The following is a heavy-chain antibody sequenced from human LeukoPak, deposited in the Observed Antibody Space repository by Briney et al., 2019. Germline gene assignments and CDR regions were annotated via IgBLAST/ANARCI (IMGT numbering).Heavy chain of an antibody. J-gene: IGHJ4*02. CDR2: MNPNSGNT. V-gene: IGHV1-8*01. Sequence: ASVKVSCKASGYTFTSYDINWVRQATGQGLEWMGWMNPNSGNTGYAQKFQGRVTMTRNTSISTAYMELSSLRSEDTAVYYCARGFQGTETLDYWGQGTLVTVSS. CDR1: GYTFTSYD. CDR3: ARGFQGTETLDY. D-gene: IGHD4-17*01.